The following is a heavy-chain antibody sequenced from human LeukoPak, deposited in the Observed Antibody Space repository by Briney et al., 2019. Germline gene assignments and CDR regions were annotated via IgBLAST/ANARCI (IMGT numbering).Heavy chain of an antibody. CDR2: INQDGTGK. J-gene: IGHJ4*02. CDR3: ARSFWPADY. CDR1: GFTFRDFY. V-gene: IGHV3-7*01. D-gene: IGHD3-3*01. Sequence: PGGSLRLSCAASGFTFRDFYISWVRESPGKGLEWMASINQDGTGKYYVASVKGRFTISRDNAKKSVWLQMTSLRADDTAVYYCARSFWPADYWAQGTVVTVSS.